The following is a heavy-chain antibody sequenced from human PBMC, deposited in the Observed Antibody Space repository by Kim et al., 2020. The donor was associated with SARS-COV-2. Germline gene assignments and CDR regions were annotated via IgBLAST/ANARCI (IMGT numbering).Heavy chain of an antibody. Sequence: SETLSLTCAVYGGSFSGYYWSWIRQPPGKGLEWIGEINHSGSTNYNPSLKSRVTISVDTSKNQFSLKLSSVTAADTAVYYCARDRAGVRSYYNVHGMDVWGQGTTVTVSS. V-gene: IGHV4-34*01. CDR2: INHSGST. CDR3: ARDRAGVRSYYNVHGMDV. CDR1: GGSFSGYY. J-gene: IGHJ6*02. D-gene: IGHD3-10*01.